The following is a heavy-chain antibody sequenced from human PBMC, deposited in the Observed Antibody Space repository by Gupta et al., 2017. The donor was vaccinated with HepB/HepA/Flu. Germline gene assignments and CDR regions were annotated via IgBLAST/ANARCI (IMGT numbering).Heavy chain of an antibody. V-gene: IGHV3-33*01. CDR3: ARGTGYNWGYFDY. Sequence: QVQLVESGGVVVQPGRSLRLSCAASGFTLNDCCMHLVRQAPGKGLEWVAVLWHDGSKKSYVDSVKGRFSISRDNSESMVYLQMNSLRAEDTAVYFCARGTGYNWGYFDYWGQGILVTVSS. CDR2: LWHDGSKK. CDR1: GFTLNDCC. D-gene: IGHD1-1*01. J-gene: IGHJ4*02.